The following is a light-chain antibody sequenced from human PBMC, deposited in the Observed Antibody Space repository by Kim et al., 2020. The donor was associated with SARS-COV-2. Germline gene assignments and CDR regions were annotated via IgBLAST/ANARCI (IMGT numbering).Light chain of an antibody. CDR1: KLGDKY. J-gene: IGLJ2*01. V-gene: IGLV3-1*01. Sequence: SYELTQPPSVSVSPGQTASITCSGDKLGDKYVCWYQQKPGQSPVVVIYEDDKRPSGIPERFSGSNSGNTATLTISGTQAMDEADCYCQAWDNSTADFGGGTQLTVL. CDR3: QAWDNSTAD. CDR2: EDD.